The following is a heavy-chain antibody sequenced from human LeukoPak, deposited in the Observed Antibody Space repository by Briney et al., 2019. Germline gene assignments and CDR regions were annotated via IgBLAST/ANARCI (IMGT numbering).Heavy chain of an antibody. J-gene: IGHJ3*02. V-gene: IGHV3-74*01. Sequence: GGSLRLSCAASGFTFSSYWMHWVRHAPGKGLVWVSRINTDGSSTSYADSVKGRFTISRDNAKNTLYLQMNSLRAEDTAVYYCARDQGNDDAFDIWGQGTMVTVSS. D-gene: IGHD1-1*01. CDR2: INTDGSST. CDR3: ARDQGNDDAFDI. CDR1: GFTFSSYW.